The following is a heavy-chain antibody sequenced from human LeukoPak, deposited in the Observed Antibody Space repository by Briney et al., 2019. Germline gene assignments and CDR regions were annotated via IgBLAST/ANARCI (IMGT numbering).Heavy chain of an antibody. J-gene: IGHJ4*02. CDR3: ARDRDYGSGIFDY. CDR1: GYTFTGYY. CDR2: INPNSGGT. D-gene: IGHD3-10*01. V-gene: IGHV1-2*02. Sequence: ASVKVSRKASGYTFTGYYMHWARQAPGQGLEWMGWINPNSGGTNYAQKFQGRVTMTRDTSISTAYMELNRLRSDDTAVYYCARDRDYGSGIFDYWGQGTLVTVSS.